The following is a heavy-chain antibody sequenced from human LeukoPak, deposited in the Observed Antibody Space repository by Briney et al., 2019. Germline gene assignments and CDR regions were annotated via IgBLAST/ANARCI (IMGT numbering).Heavy chain of an antibody. CDR2: IKQDGSEK. V-gene: IGHV3-7*01. J-gene: IGHJ6*02. Sequence: PGGSLRLSCAASGFTFSSYWMSWVRQAPGKGLEWVANIKQDGSEKYYVDSVKGRFTISRDNAKNSLYLQMNSLRAEDTAVYYCARDAVSSCGDYPGGYCYGMDVWGQGTTVTVSS. D-gene: IGHD4-17*01. CDR1: GFTFSSYW. CDR3: ARDAVSSCGDYPGGYCYGMDV.